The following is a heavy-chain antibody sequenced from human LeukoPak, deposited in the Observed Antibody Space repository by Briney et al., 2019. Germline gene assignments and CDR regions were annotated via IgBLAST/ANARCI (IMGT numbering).Heavy chain of an antibody. J-gene: IGHJ3*02. CDR1: GGSISSGSYY. Sequence: SSETLSLTCTVSGGSISSGSYYWSWIRQPAGRGLEWIGRIYTSGSTNYNPSLKSRVTISVDTSKNQFSLKLSSVTAADTAVYYCARGGAFDIWGQGTMVTVSS. D-gene: IGHD3-16*01. V-gene: IGHV4-61*02. CDR2: IYTSGST. CDR3: ARGGAFDI.